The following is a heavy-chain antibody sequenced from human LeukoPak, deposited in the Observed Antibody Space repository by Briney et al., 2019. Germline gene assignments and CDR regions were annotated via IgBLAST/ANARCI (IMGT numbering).Heavy chain of an antibody. D-gene: IGHD6-13*01. Sequence: PSETLSLTCAVSGYSISSGYYCGWIRQPPGQGPEWIGSIYHSGSTYYNPSLKSRVTISVDTSKNQFSLKLSSVTAADTAVYYCCRRWAAASFDYWGQGTLVTVSS. CDR3: CRRWAAASFDY. CDR1: GYSISSGYY. CDR2: IYHSGST. J-gene: IGHJ4*02. V-gene: IGHV4-38-2*01.